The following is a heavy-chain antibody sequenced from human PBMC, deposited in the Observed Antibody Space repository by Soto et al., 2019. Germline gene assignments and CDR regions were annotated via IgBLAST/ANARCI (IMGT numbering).Heavy chain of an antibody. CDR1: GYTFNG. Sequence: QVQLVQSGAEVKKPGASVKVSCKASGYTFNGISWVRQAPGQGLEWMGWISAYNGNTNYAQKFQGTVTMTTDTPTSTAYLELRGLRSDHTAVYYCATSRARRLDPWGQGTLVTVSS. V-gene: IGHV1-18*01. CDR2: ISAYNGNT. J-gene: IGHJ5*02. CDR3: ATSRARRLDP.